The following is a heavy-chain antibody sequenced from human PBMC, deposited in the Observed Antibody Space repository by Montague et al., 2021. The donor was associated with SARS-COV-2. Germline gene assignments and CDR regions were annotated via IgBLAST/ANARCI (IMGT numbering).Heavy chain of an antibody. CDR1: GGSISSYY. CDR2: IYYSGST. J-gene: IGHJ4*01. D-gene: IGHD3-22*01. V-gene: IGHV4-59*01. Sequence: SETLSLTCTVSGGSISSYYWSWIRQPPGKGLEWIGYIYYSGSTNYNPSLKSRVTISVDTSKNQFSLKVRSVTAADTAVYYCARGDYYDSTGYYVYWGQGTLVTVSS. CDR3: ARGDYYDSTGYYVY.